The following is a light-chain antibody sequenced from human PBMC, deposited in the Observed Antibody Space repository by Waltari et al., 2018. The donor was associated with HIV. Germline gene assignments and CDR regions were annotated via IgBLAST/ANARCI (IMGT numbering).Light chain of an antibody. J-gene: IGKJ2*01. CDR3: QQRSNWPLMYT. Sequence: EIVLTQSPATLSLSPGERATLYCRASQSVSSYLAWYQQKPGQAPRLLIYDASNRVTGIPARFSGSGSGTDFTLTISSLEPEDFAVYYCQQRSNWPLMYTFGQGTKLEIK. CDR1: QSVSSY. V-gene: IGKV3-11*01. CDR2: DAS.